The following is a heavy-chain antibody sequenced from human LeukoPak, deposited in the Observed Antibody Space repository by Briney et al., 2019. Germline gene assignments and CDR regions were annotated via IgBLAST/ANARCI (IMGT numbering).Heavy chain of an antibody. CDR3: AKHLVADGPARADDAFDI. D-gene: IGHD4-17*01. V-gene: IGHV3-23*01. Sequence: GGSLRLSCAASGFTFSSYAMSWVRQAPGKGLEWVSAISGSGGSTYYADSVKGRFTISRDNSKNTLYLQMNSLRAEDTAAYYCAKHLVADGPARADDAFDIWGQGTMVTVSS. CDR2: ISGSGGST. J-gene: IGHJ3*02. CDR1: GFTFSSYA.